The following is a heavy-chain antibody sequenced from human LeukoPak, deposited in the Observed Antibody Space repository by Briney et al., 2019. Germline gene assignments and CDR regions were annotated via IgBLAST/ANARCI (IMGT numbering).Heavy chain of an antibody. D-gene: IGHD2-2*01. V-gene: IGHV1-69*13. J-gene: IGHJ4*02. Sequence: SVKVSCKASGGTFTSYAISWVRQAPGQGLEWMGGIIPIFGTANYAQKFQGRVTITADESTSTAYMELSSLRSEDTAVYYCAREYCSSTSCSNYWGQGTLVTVSS. CDR3: AREYCSSTSCSNY. CDR1: GGTFTSYA. CDR2: IIPIFGTA.